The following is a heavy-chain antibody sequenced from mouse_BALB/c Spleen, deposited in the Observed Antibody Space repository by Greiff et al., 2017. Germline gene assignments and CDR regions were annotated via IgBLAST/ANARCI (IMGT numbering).Heavy chain of an antibody. V-gene: IGHV5-6-5*01. D-gene: IGHD2-14*01. Sequence: EVKLVESGGGLVKPGGSLKLSCAASGFTFSSYAMSWVRQTPEKRLEWVASISSGGSTYYPDSVKGRFTISRDNARNILYLQMSSLRSEDTAMYYCARGNRYYWYFDVWGAGTTVTVSS. CDR1: GFTFSSYA. CDR3: ARGNRYYWYFDV. CDR2: ISSGGST. J-gene: IGHJ1*01.